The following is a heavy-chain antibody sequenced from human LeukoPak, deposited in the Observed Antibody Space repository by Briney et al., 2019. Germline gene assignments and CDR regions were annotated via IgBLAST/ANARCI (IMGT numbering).Heavy chain of an antibody. V-gene: IGHV4-30-2*03. J-gene: IGHJ5*02. Sequence: SETLSLTCAVSGGSISSGGYSWSWIRQPPGKGLEWIGSIYYSGSTYYNPSLKSRVTISVDTSKNQFSLKLSSVTAADTAVYYCARHSAYSGYNWFDPWGQGTLVTVSS. CDR2: IYYSGST. D-gene: IGHD5-12*01. CDR1: GGSISSGGYS. CDR3: ARHSAYSGYNWFDP.